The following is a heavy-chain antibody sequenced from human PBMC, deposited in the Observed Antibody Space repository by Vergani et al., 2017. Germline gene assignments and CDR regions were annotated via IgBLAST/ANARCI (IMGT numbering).Heavy chain of an antibody. J-gene: IGHJ6*02. CDR3: ARERFYDNIRGTDRLSSYYGMGV. D-gene: IGHD3-9*01. CDR2: VSPYNGNT. CDR1: GYSFINFG. Sequence: QSQLVQSGDEVKKPGASVKVSCKTSGYSFINFGISWVRQAPGHGLEWLGWVSPYNGNTNYGHKIQGRVTMTTDTSTRTAYMQLRSLTFDDTAVYYCARERFYDNIRGTDRLSSYYGMGVWGQGTKVTVAS. V-gene: IGHV1-18*01.